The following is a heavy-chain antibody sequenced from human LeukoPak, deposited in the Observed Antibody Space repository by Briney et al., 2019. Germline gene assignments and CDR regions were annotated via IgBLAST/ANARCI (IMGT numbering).Heavy chain of an antibody. Sequence: PGGSLRLSCAASGFTFSNAWMNWVRQAPGKGLEWVGRIKSKADGGTINYAAPVKGRFTISRDDSRNTLYLQMNSLKTEDSGVYYCARDLRAVAHDFDCWGQGTLVTVSS. CDR1: GFTFSNAW. D-gene: IGHD6-19*01. CDR3: ARDLRAVAHDFDC. V-gene: IGHV3-15*07. CDR2: IKSKADGGTI. J-gene: IGHJ4*02.